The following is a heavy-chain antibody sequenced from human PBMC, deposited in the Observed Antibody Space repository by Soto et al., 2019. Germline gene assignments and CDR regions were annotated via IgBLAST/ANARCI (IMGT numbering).Heavy chain of an antibody. CDR3: PRVLEGSASTASH. V-gene: IGHV3-15*07. J-gene: IGHJ4*02. Sequence: EVQLVESGGGLVKPGGSLRLSCAASGFTFSFVWMNWVRQAPGKGLEWVGRIKSKTDGGTTDYAGPVKGRFTISRDDSKSTLYLQMNSLKIQDTAVYYCPRVLEGSASTASHWGQGTLVTVSS. CDR1: GFTFSFVW. CDR2: IKSKTDGGTT. D-gene: IGHD3-10*01.